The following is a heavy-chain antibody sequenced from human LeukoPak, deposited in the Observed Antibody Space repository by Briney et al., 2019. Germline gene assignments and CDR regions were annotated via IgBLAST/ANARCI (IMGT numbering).Heavy chain of an antibody. CDR1: GYSFTSYW. CDR3: ARQHSSSGYYFDY. V-gene: IGHV5-51*01. Sequence: GESLKISCKGSGYSFTSYWIGWVRQMPGKGLEWMGIIYPGDSDTRYSPSFQGQVTISADKSISTAYLQWSGLKASDTAMYYCARQHSSSGYYFDYWGQGTLVTVSS. D-gene: IGHD6-6*01. CDR2: IYPGDSDT. J-gene: IGHJ4*02.